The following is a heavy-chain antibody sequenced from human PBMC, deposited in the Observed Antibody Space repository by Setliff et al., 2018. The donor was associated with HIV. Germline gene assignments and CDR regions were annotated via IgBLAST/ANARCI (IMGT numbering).Heavy chain of an antibody. CDR2: IYPGGAS. CDR3: ARDRYSGSSTDH. CDR1: GLSVGDNY. D-gene: IGHD1-26*01. J-gene: IGHJ4*02. V-gene: IGHV3-66*01. Sequence: GGSLRLSCVASGLSVGDNYVAWVRLAPGRGLEWVSVIYPGGASFYSDSVKGRFIISRDISANRVYLQMNSLRDDDTAVYYCARDRYSGSSTDHWGQGTLVTVSS.